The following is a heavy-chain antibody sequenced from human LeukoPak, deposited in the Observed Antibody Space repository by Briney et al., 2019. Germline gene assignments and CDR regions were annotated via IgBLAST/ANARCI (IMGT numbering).Heavy chain of an antibody. CDR1: GFTFSSYA. CDR2: ISGGGGTT. J-gene: IGHJ4*02. D-gene: IGHD1-26*01. Sequence: PGGSLRLSCAASGFTFSSYAMNWVRQAPGKGLEWVSAISGGGGTTYYTDSVKGRFTISRDNSKNTLYLQMNSLRAEDTAVYYCARDGESGSYYRYFDYWGQGTLVTVSS. V-gene: IGHV3-23*01. CDR3: ARDGESGSYYRYFDY.